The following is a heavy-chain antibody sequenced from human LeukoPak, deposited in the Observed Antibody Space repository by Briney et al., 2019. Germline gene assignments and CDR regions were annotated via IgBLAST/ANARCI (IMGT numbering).Heavy chain of an antibody. D-gene: IGHD4-17*01. V-gene: IGHV4-30-4*01. CDR3: AIMGGDYGPFDY. Sequence: SETLSLTCTVSGASISSGDYYWSWIRQPPGKGLGWIGYIYHSGSTYYNPSLKSRVTISVDMSKNQFSLKLSSVTAADTAVYYCAIMGGDYGPFDYWGQGTLVTVSS. CDR2: IYHSGST. J-gene: IGHJ4*02. CDR1: GASISSGDYY.